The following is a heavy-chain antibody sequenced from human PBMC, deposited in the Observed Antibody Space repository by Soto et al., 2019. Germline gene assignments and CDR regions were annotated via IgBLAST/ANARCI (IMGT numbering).Heavy chain of an antibody. CDR1: VFTFSNYA. D-gene: IGHD6-6*01. Sequence: PGGSLRLSCAASVFTFSNYAMSWVRQAPGKGLEWVSAISGSGGGTYYADSVKGRFTISRDNSKNTLYLQVNSLRAEDTAVYYCAKENIAARLYYLDYWGQGTLVTSPQ. V-gene: IGHV3-23*01. CDR2: ISGSGGGT. CDR3: AKENIAARLYYLDY. J-gene: IGHJ4*02.